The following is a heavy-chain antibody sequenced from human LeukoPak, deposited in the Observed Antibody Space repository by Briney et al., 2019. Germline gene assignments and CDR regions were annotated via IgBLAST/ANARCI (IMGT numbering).Heavy chain of an antibody. D-gene: IGHD5-18*01. CDR1: GYSFTSYA. Sequence: AAVKVSCKASGYSFTSYALNWVRQAPGQGFEWMGWINTNTGKPTYAQGFTGRFVFSLDTSVSTAFLQISSLKAEDTAVYYCAREIQLWFSRNYYYYMDVWGKGTTVTVSS. CDR3: AREIQLWFSRNYYYYMDV. V-gene: IGHV7-4-1*02. CDR2: INTNTGKP. J-gene: IGHJ6*03.